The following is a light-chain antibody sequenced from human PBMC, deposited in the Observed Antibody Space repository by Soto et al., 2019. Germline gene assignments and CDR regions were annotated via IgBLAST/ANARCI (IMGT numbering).Light chain of an antibody. J-gene: IGLJ1*01. Sequence: QSALTQPTSVSGSPGQSIAISCTGTSSDVGGYNYVSWYQHHPGKAQKLKICDVSDRPSGVSNRFSGSKSGNTASLTISGLQAEDEADYYCSSYTSSSTPWVLGTGTKVTVL. V-gene: IGLV2-14*03. CDR3: SSYTSSSTPWV. CDR2: DVS. CDR1: SSDVGGYNY.